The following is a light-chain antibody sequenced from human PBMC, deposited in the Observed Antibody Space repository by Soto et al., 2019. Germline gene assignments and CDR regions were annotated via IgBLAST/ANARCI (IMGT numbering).Light chain of an antibody. CDR1: QSVSSN. CDR3: QQYNNWPPLT. V-gene: IGKV3-15*01. CDR2: GAS. Sequence: EIVMAQSPATLSVSPGERATLSCRASQSVSSNLAWYQQKPGQAPRHLIYGASTRATGIPARFSGSGSGTEFTLTISSLQSADFAVYYCQQYNNWPPLTFGGGTQLEIK. J-gene: IGKJ4*01.